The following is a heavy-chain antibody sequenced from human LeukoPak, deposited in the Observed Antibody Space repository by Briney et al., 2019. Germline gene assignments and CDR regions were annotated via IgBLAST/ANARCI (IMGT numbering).Heavy chain of an antibody. D-gene: IGHD3-10*01. Sequence: SETLSLTCTFPGGSISSYSWSWVRQPPGRGLEWIGYIYYSGSTTYNPSLKSRVTISLDTSKNQFSLKLSSVTAADTAIYYCAGDYGSWSYRFDYWGQGTLVTVSS. CDR2: IYYSGST. CDR3: AGDYGSWSYRFDY. CDR1: GGSISSYS. J-gene: IGHJ4*02. V-gene: IGHV4-59*12.